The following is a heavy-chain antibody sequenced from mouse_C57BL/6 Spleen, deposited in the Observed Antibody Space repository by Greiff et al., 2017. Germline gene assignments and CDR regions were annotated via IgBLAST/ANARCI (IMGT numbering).Heavy chain of an antibody. CDR2: IDPSDSET. CDR1: GYTFTSYW. V-gene: IGHV1-52*01. Sequence: VQLQQPGAELVRPGSSVKLSCKASGYTFTSYWMHWVKQRPIQGLEWIGNIDPSDSETHYNQKFKDKATLTVDKSSSTAYMQLSSLTSEDSAVYYCASTHYYGSSLYAMDYWGQGTSVTVSS. J-gene: IGHJ4*01. CDR3: ASTHYYGSSLYAMDY. D-gene: IGHD1-1*01.